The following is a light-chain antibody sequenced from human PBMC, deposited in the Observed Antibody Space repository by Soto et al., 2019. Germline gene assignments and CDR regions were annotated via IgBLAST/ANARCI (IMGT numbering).Light chain of an antibody. CDR3: QQFGRSQVT. Sequence: EIVLTQSPATLSVSPGERATLSCRASQSVSSNLAWYRQKPGQAPRLLIYGASSRATGIPDRLSGSGSGTDFTLTISRLEPEDFAVYYCQQFGRSQVTFGGGTKVDI. V-gene: IGKV3-20*01. J-gene: IGKJ4*01. CDR1: QSVSSN. CDR2: GAS.